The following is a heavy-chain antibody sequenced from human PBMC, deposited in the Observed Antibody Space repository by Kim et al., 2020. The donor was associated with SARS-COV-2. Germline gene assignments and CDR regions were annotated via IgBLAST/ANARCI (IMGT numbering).Heavy chain of an antibody. D-gene: IGHD3-10*01. CDR3: AREERGEADLRRLDY. Sequence: SETLSLSCTVSGGSVSSGSYFWSWIRQPPGKGLEWIGYISYSGSTDYNPSLKSRLTISVDTSKNQFSLKLRSVTAADTAVYYCAREERGEADLRRLDYWG. J-gene: IGHJ4*01. CDR2: ISYSGST. V-gene: IGHV4-61*01. CDR1: GGSVSSGSYF.